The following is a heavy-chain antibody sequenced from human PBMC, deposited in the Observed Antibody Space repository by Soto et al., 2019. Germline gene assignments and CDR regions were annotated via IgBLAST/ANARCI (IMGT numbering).Heavy chain of an antibody. CDR1: GFTFSSYG. CDR3: AKLDTYGHYGGDFDF. V-gene: IGHV3-30*18. J-gene: IGHJ4*02. Sequence: GSLRLSCAASGFTFSSYGMHWVRQAPGKGLEWVAVISYDGSNKYYADSVKGRFTISRDNSKNTLYLQMNSLRAEDTAVYYCAKLDTYGHYGGDFDFWGQGTLVTVSS. D-gene: IGHD4-17*01. CDR2: ISYDGSNK.